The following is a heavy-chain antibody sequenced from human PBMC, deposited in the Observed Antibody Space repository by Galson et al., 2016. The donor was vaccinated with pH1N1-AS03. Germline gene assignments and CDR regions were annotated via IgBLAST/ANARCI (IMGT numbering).Heavy chain of an antibody. CDR3: VADFDY. J-gene: IGHJ4*02. CDR1: GFTFSSYA. D-gene: IGHD6-13*01. V-gene: IGHV3-30*01. Sequence: SLRLSCAASGFTFSSYAMHWVRQAPGKGLEWVAVISYDGTNKYYADSVKVRFTISRDNSKNTLYLQMNGLRVEDTAVYYCVADFDYWGQGTLVTVSS. CDR2: ISYDGTNK.